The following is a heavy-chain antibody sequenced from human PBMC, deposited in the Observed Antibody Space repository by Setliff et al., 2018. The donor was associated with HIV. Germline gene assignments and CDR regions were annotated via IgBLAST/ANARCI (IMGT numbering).Heavy chain of an antibody. CDR1: GGSISSSNW. Sequence: PSETLSLTCAVSGGSISSSNWWSWVRQPPGKGLEWIGEIDLSGSSNYNPSLKSRVTIPVDKSRNQFSLNLNSVTAADTAVYYCARDSSGVADYDFWSGRNWFDPWGQGILVTVSS. V-gene: IGHV4-4*02. J-gene: IGHJ5*02. CDR2: IDLSGSS. D-gene: IGHD3-3*01. CDR3: ARDSSGVADYDFWSGRNWFDP.